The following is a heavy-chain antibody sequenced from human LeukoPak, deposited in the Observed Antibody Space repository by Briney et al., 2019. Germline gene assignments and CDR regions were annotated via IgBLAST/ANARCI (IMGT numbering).Heavy chain of an antibody. CDR1: GFTFSSYW. CDR3: ARSPNCSGGSCYIFGYFDY. J-gene: IGHJ4*02. D-gene: IGHD2-15*01. Sequence: GGSLRLSCAASGFTFSSYWMSWVRQAPGKGREWVANIKQDGSEKYYVDSGKGRLTISRDNAKNSLYLQMNSLRAEDTAVYYCARSPNCSGGSCYIFGYFDYWGQGTLVTVSS. V-gene: IGHV3-7*03. CDR2: IKQDGSEK.